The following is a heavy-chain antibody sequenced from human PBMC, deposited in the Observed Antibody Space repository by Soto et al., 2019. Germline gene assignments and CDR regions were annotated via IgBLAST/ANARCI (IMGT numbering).Heavy chain of an antibody. V-gene: IGHV1-2*02. Sequence: QLHLVQSGAVVKKPGASVTVSCSASGYPVTAYYMPWVRQAPGRGLEWMGGINPATGAAKYTQTFQGRVTMTRDTSTSTGFLELSGLTSEDTAVFYCARGGGVGVAGSAAFDMWGQGTLVTVSS. J-gene: IGHJ3*02. CDR2: INPATGAA. CDR1: GYPVTAYY. D-gene: IGHD3-3*01. CDR3: ARGGGVGVAGSAAFDM.